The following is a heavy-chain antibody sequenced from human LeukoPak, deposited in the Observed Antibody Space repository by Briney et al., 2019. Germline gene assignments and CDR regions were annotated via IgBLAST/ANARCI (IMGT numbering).Heavy chain of an antibody. Sequence: GGSLRLSCAASGFTSSGYWMSWVRQAPGGGLEWVANIAEDGSEKYYVDSVKGRFTVSRDNAKNSLYLLMNRLRVEDTAVYYCARDKGKYTNYVTYWGQGTLVTVSS. CDR2: IAEDGSEK. J-gene: IGHJ4*02. V-gene: IGHV3-7*01. CDR3: ARDKGKYTNYVTY. CDR1: GFTSSGYW. D-gene: IGHD2-8*01.